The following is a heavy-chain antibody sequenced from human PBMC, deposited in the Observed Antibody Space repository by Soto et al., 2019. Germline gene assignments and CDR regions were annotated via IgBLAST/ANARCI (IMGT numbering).Heavy chain of an antibody. Sequence: ASVKVSCKASGYTFTSYGISWVRQAPGQGLEWMGWISTYNGNTNYAQKLQGRVTMTTDTSTSTAYMELRSLRTDDTAVYYCARESSSRIRAFDIWGQGTMVTVSS. CDR3: ARESSSRIRAFDI. CDR1: GYTFTSYG. CDR2: ISTYNGNT. V-gene: IGHV1-18*01. J-gene: IGHJ3*02. D-gene: IGHD6-13*01.